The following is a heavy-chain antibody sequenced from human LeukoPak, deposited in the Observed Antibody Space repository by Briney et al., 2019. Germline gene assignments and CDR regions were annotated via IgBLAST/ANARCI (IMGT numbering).Heavy chain of an antibody. CDR1: GFTFSSYS. V-gene: IGHV3-48*01. Sequence: GGSLRLSCAASGFTFSSYSMNWVRQAPGKGLEWVSYISSSSSTICYADSVKGRFTISRDNAKNSLYLQMNSLRAEDTAVYYCARDLRAAAGPRAFDYWGQGTLVTVSS. D-gene: IGHD6-13*01. CDR3: ARDLRAAAGPRAFDY. CDR2: ISSSSSTI. J-gene: IGHJ4*02.